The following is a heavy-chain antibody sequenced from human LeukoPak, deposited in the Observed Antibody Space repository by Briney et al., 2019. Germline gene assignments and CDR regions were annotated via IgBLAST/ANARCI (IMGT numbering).Heavy chain of an antibody. J-gene: IGHJ4*02. CDR2: IRYDGSNK. D-gene: IGHD4-17*01. CDR3: AKDVDYGDYFDY. Sequence: GGCLTLSCAATGFTFNHYGMHWVRQAPGKGLEWVAFIRYDGSNKYYADSVKGRFTISRDNSKNTLYLQMNSLRAEDTAVYYCAKDVDYGDYFDYWGQGTLVTVSS. CDR1: GFTFNHYG. V-gene: IGHV3-30*02.